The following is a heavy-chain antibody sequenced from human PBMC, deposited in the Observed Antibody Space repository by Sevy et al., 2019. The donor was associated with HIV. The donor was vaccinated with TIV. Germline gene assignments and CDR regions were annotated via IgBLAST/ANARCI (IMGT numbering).Heavy chain of an antibody. CDR3: ARERIVVVPAAQGEYGMDV. CDR1: GYSISSGYY. Sequence: SDTLSLTCAVSGYSISSGYYWGWIRQPPGKGLEWIGSIYHSGSTYYNPSLKSRVTISVDTSKNQFSLKLSSVTAADTAVYYCARERIVVVPAAQGEYGMDVWGQGTTVTVSS. J-gene: IGHJ6*02. V-gene: IGHV4-38-2*02. D-gene: IGHD2-2*01. CDR2: IYHSGST.